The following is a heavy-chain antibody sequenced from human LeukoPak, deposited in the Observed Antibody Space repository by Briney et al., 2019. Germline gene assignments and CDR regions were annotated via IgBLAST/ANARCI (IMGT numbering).Heavy chain of an antibody. D-gene: IGHD1-26*01. CDR1: GGSIRSNN. J-gene: IGHJ3*02. CDR3: AREGQSGSYYGLYAFDI. V-gene: IGHV4-4*07. Sequence: SETLSLTCNVSGGSIRSNNWGWIRHPGGKGREWVGRIYFSGTTNYNPSLKSRVTMSVDTSKHQFSLKLSSVTAADTAVYYCAREGQSGSYYGLYAFDIWGQGTMVTVSS. CDR2: IYFSGTT.